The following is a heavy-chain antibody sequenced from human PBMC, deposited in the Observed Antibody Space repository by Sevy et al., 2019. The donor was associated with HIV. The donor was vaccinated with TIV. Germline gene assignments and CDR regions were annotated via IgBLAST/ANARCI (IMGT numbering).Heavy chain of an antibody. Sequence: GGSLRLSCAASAFTFSTYAMSWVRHAPGKWLEWVSSISRSGSGTYYADSVKGRFTISRDNSKNTLYLQMNSLRAEDTAVYYCAKVLIAGYFYYYAMDVWGQGTTVTVSS. J-gene: IGHJ6*02. CDR1: AFTFSTYA. CDR3: AKVLIAGYFYYYAMDV. V-gene: IGHV3-23*01. CDR2: ISRSGSGT. D-gene: IGHD3-16*01.